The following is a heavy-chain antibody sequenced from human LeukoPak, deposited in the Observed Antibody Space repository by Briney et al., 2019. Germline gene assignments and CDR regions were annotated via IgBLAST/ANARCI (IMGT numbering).Heavy chain of an antibody. CDR3: AKVVGYLLHQPSDP. D-gene: IGHD2-2*01. Sequence: GGSLRLSCAASGFTFSSYAMSWVRQAPGKGLEWVSAISGSGGSTYYADSVKGRFTISRDNSKNTLYLQMNSLRAEDTAVYYCAKVVGYLLHQPSDPWGQGTLVTVSS. J-gene: IGHJ5*02. CDR2: ISGSGGST. CDR1: GFTFSSYA. V-gene: IGHV3-23*01.